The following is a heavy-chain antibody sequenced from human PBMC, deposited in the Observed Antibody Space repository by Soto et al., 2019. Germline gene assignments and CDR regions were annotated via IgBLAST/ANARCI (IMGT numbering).Heavy chain of an antibody. CDR2: IDWDDDK. Sequence: YGPTLVNPTQTLTLTCTFSGFSLSTSGMCVSWIRQPPGKALEWLALIDWDDDKYYSTSLKTRLTISKDTSKNQVVLTMTNMDPVDTATYYCARDVDTVNVHYYYYYGMDVCGQAPTLTVSS. CDR3: ARDVDTVNVHYYYYYGMDV. J-gene: IGHJ6*02. V-gene: IGHV2-70*01. D-gene: IGHD5-18*01. CDR1: GFSLSTSGMC.